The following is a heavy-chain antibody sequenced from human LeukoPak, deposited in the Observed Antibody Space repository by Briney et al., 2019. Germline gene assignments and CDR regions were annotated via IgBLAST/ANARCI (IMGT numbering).Heavy chain of an antibody. CDR1: GGSVSSGSYY. V-gene: IGHV4-61*01. D-gene: IGHD3-22*01. CDR3: ARAPYYYDSSGYYHFDY. Sequence: PSETLSLTCSVSGGSVSSGSYYWSWIRQPPGKGLEWIGYIYYSGSTNYNPSLKSRVTISVDTSKNQFSLKLSSVTAADTAVYYCARAPYYYDSSGYYHFDYWGQGTLVTVSS. CDR2: IYYSGST. J-gene: IGHJ4*02.